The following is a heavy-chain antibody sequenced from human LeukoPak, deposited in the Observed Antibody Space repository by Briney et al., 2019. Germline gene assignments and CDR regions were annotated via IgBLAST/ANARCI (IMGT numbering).Heavy chain of an antibody. Sequence: PSETLSLTCTVSGGSISSYYWSWIRQPPGKGLEWIGYIYYSGSTNYNPSLKSRVTISVDTSKNQFSLKLSSVTAADTAVYYCARGYIVATSWPFDYWGQGTLVTVSS. J-gene: IGHJ4*02. CDR3: ARGYIVATSWPFDY. CDR2: IYYSGST. D-gene: IGHD5-12*01. V-gene: IGHV4-59*01. CDR1: GGSISSYY.